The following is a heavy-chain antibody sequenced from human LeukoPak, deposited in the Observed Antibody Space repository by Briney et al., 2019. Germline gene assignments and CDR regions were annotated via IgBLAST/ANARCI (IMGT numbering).Heavy chain of an antibody. Sequence: ASAKVSFKASGYTFTSYDINWVRQATGQGLEWMGWMNPNSGNTGYTQKFQGRVTMTRNTSISTAYMELSSLRSEDTAVYYCARDYGDYDFWFDPWGQGTLVTVSS. CDR1: GYTFTSYD. CDR3: ARDYGDYDFWFDP. V-gene: IGHV1-8*01. D-gene: IGHD4-17*01. J-gene: IGHJ5*02. CDR2: MNPNSGNT.